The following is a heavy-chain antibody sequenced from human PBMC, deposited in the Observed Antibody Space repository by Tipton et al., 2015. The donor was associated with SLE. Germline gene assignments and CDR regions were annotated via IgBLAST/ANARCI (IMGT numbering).Heavy chain of an antibody. CDR3: ASNSGSHGGFDY. D-gene: IGHD1-26*01. CDR2: IYTSGST. V-gene: IGHV4-4*08. J-gene: IGHJ4*02. CDR1: GGSISSYY. Sequence: TLSLTCTVSGGSISSYYWSWIRQPPGKGLEWIGYIYTSGSTNYNPSLKSRVTISVDTSKNQFSLKLSSVTAADTAVYYCASNSGSHGGFDYWGQGTLVTVSS.